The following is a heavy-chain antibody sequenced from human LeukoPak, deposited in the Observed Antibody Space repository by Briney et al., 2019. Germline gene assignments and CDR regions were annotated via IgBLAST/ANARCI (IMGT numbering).Heavy chain of an antibody. CDR3: ARDLHSSGWYGFSDAFDI. CDR1: GYTFTSYG. D-gene: IGHD6-19*01. Sequence: ASVKVSCKASGYTFTSYGISWVRQAPGQGLEWMGWISAYNGNTNYAQKLQGRVTMTTDTSTSTAYMELRSLRSDDTAVYYCARDLHSSGWYGFSDAFDIWGQGTMVTVSS. CDR2: ISAYNGNT. J-gene: IGHJ3*02. V-gene: IGHV1-18*01.